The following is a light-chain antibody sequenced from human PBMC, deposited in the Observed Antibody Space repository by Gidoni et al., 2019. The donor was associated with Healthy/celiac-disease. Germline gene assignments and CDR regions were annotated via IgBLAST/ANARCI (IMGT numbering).Light chain of an antibody. CDR1: QSISSW. V-gene: IGKV1-5*03. Sequence: ITCRASQSISSWLAWYQQKPGKAPKLLIYKASSLESGVPSRFSGSGSGTEFTLTISRLQPDDFATYFCQQYNSYSLTFGQGTRLEIK. J-gene: IGKJ5*01. CDR3: QQYNSYSLT. CDR2: KAS.